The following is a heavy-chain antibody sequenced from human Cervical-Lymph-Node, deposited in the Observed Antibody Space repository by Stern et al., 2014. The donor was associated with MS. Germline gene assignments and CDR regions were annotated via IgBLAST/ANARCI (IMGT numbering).Heavy chain of an antibody. J-gene: IGHJ6*02. CDR3: MGVGDAMHV. V-gene: IGHV3-30*03. Sequence: QVQLVQSGGGVVQPGRSLTLSCAASGFSLSNSGMHWVRQAPGKGLEWVAVMSFVGGNKKYGDSVKGRFSISRDMANNTLFLQMNSLRPEDTAVYYCMGVGDAMHVWGQGTTVSDSS. CDR1: GFSLSNSG. CDR2: MSFVGGNK.